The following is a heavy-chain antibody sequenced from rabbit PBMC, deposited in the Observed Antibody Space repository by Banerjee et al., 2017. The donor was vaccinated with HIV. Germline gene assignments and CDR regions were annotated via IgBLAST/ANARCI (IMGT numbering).Heavy chain of an antibody. CDR3: ARGGTIATMSL. D-gene: IGHD2-1*01. CDR2: GSTGIT. CDR1: GFSFSSSYW. Sequence: QSLEESGGDLVKPGASLTLTCTASGFSFSSSYWIYWVRQAPGKGLEWIACGSTGITYYASWAKGRFTISKTSSTTVTLQMTSLTAADTATYFCARGGTIATMSLWGPGTLVTVS. J-gene: IGHJ4*01. V-gene: IGHV1S40*01.